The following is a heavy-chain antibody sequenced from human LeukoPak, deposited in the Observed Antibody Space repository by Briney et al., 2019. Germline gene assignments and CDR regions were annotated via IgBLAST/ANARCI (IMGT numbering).Heavy chain of an antibody. CDR1: GGTFISYA. Sequence: SVKVSCKASGGTFISYAISWVRQAPGQGGEWMGEIIPIFGTANYPPKFQGRVTITANHSTRPAYMQLSSLRSEDTAVYYCARNKGAARSMDVWGKGTTVTVSS. CDR2: IIPIFGTA. CDR3: ARNKGAARSMDV. J-gene: IGHJ6*03. V-gene: IGHV1-69*13. D-gene: IGHD6-6*01.